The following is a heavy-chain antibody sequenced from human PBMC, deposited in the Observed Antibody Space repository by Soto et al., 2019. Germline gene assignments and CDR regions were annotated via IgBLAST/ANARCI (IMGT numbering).Heavy chain of an antibody. CDR2: ISRDGSNK. CDR3: ARSRNSSVADSFDF. CDR1: GFTFSRYA. J-gene: IGHJ4*02. D-gene: IGHD3-10*01. Sequence: QVQVVESGGGVVQPGRSLRLSCAASGFTFSRYAIHWVRQAPGKGLEWVAVISRDGSNKYYVDAVKGRLTISRDNSKNTLYLQMKSQRDEDTSVYYCARSRNSSVADSFDFWGQGTLFTVSS. V-gene: IGHV3-30*04.